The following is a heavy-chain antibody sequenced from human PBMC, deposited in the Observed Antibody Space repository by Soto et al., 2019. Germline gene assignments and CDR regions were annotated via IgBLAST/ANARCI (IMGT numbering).Heavy chain of an antibody. Sequence: QIQLVQSGAEVKKPGASVKVSCKTSGFTFKGYYIYWVRQAPGQGLELMGWISTYNGITQYTECLQDRVTMTIETSASTAHLELRSLTSEDTAVYFCVRGDTYYSEWYFQYWGQGTLVIVSS. CDR2: ISTYNGIT. CDR1: GFTFKGYY. J-gene: IGHJ4*02. CDR3: VRGDTYYSEWYFQY. V-gene: IGHV1-18*01. D-gene: IGHD2-21*01.